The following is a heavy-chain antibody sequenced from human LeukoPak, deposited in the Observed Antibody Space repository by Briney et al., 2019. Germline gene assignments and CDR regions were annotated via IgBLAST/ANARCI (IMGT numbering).Heavy chain of an antibody. CDR1: GFTIRIYG. Sequence: GTSLRLSCAVSGFTIRIYGMHWVRQAPGKGLEWVAMISHDGGAKYYGDSVKGRFTISRDDPKNTLYLQMNSLSTEDTALYYCAKDWGSSDWYNYFDPWGQGTLVTVSS. D-gene: IGHD6-19*01. CDR2: ISHDGGAK. CDR3: AKDWGSSDWYNYFDP. J-gene: IGHJ5*02. V-gene: IGHV3-30*18.